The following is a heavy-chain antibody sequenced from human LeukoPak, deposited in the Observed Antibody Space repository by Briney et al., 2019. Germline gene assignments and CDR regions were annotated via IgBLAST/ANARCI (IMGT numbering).Heavy chain of an antibody. D-gene: IGHD3-22*01. V-gene: IGHV3-48*01. Sequence: GGPKILSWVAAGCTFSYYSMTWRRLAAGKRLVLLSYISGSGYHICYADSVKGQFTISSDNAKNSLYLQMNSLRAEDTAVYYCAREYGNSRGWFGFWGQGTLVTVSS. CDR1: GCTFSYYS. CDR2: ISGSGYHI. J-gene: IGHJ5*01. CDR3: AREYGNSRGWFGF.